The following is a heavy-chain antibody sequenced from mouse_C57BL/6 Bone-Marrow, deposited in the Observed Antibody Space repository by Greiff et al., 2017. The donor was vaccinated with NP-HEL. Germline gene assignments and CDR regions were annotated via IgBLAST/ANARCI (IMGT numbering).Heavy chain of an antibody. J-gene: IGHJ4*01. D-gene: IGHD3-2*02. V-gene: IGHV1-9*01. CDR2: ILPGSGST. CDR3: ARELRLRGYYAMDY. CDR1: GYTFTGYW. Sequence: QVQLQQSGAELMKPGASVKLSCKATGYTFTGYWIEWVKQRPGHGLEWIGEILPGSGSTNYNEKFKGKATLTADTSSNTAYMQLSSLTTEDSAIYDCARELRLRGYYAMDYWGQGTSVTVSS.